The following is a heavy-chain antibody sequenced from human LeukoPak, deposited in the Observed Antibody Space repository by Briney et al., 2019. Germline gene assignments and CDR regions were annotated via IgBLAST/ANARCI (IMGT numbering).Heavy chain of an antibody. D-gene: IGHD5-18*01. CDR2: INPSGGST. Sequence: ASVKVSCKASGYTFTSYYMHWVRQASGQGLEWMGIINPSGGSTSYAQKFQGRVTMTRDTSTSTVYMELSSLRSEDTAVYYCAREGDVDTATWHWFDPWGQGTLVTVSS. CDR1: GYTFTSYY. V-gene: IGHV1-46*01. J-gene: IGHJ5*02. CDR3: AREGDVDTATWHWFDP.